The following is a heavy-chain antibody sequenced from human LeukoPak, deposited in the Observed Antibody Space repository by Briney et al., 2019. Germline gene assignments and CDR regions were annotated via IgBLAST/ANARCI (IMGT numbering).Heavy chain of an antibody. D-gene: IGHD3-10*01. Sequence: SVKVSCKASGGTFSSYAISWVRQAPGQGLEWMGRIIPILGIANYAQKFQGRVTITADKSTSTAYMELSSLRSEDTAVYYCASEDSGSYVEGYYFDYWGQGTLVTVSS. J-gene: IGHJ4*02. CDR2: IIPILGIA. CDR1: GGTFSSYA. V-gene: IGHV1-69*04. CDR3: ASEDSGSYVEGYYFDY.